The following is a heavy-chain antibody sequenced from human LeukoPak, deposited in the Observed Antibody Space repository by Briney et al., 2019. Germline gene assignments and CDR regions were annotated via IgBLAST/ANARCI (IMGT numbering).Heavy chain of an antibody. CDR3: ASGPGEDAFDI. CDR1: GFTFSSYW. Sequence: GGSLRLSCAASGFTFSSYWMSWVRQAPGKGLEWEANIKQDGSEKYYVDSVKGRFTISRDNAKNSLYLQMNSLRAEDTAVYYCASGPGEDAFDIWGQGTMVTVSS. J-gene: IGHJ3*02. CDR2: IKQDGSEK. V-gene: IGHV3-7*01. D-gene: IGHD3-16*01.